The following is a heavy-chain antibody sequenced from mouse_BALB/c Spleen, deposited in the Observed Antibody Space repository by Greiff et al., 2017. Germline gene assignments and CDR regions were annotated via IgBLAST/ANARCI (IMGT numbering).Heavy chain of an antibody. D-gene: IGHD1-3*01. V-gene: IGHV5-4*02. CDR2: ISDGGSYT. CDR1: GFTFSDYY. CDR3: ARGLNWSWFAY. Sequence: EVQRVESGGGLVKPGGSLKLSCAASGFTFSDYYMYWVRQTPEKRLEWVATISDGGSYTYYPDSVKGRFTISRDNAKNNLYLQMSSLKSEDTAMYYSARGLNWSWFAYWGQGTLVTVSA. J-gene: IGHJ3*01.